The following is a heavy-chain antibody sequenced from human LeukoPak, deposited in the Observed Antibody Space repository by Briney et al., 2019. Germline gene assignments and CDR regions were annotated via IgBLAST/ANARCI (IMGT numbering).Heavy chain of an antibody. CDR1: GYTFTSYA. V-gene: IGHV1-3*03. D-gene: IGHD3-16*02. CDR2: INAGNGNT. CDR3: ARGRYDYVWGSYRYFLTVLDY. Sequence: ASVKVSCKASGYTFTSYAMHWVRQAPGQRLEWMGWINAGNGNTKYSQEFQGRVTITRDTSASTAYMELSSLRSEDMAVYYCARGRYDYVWGSYRYFLTVLDYWGQGTLVTVSS. J-gene: IGHJ4*02.